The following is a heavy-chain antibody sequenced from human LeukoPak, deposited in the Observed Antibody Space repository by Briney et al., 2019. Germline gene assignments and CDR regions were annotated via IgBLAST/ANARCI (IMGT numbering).Heavy chain of an antibody. Sequence: ASVKVSCKASGYTFTSYGISWVRQAPGQGLKWMGWISAYNGNTNYAQKLQGRVTMTTDTSTSTAYMELRSLRSDDTAVYYCARGGPYYDSSGYYDYWGQGTLVTVSS. CDR1: GYTFTSYG. CDR3: ARGGPYYDSSGYYDY. V-gene: IGHV1-18*01. J-gene: IGHJ4*02. D-gene: IGHD3-22*01. CDR2: ISAYNGNT.